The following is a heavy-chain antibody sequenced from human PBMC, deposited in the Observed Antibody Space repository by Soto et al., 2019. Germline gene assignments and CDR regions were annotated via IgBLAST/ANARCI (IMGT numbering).Heavy chain of an antibody. CDR1: GNNVSTNSAG. CDR2: TYYRSKWNN. V-gene: IGHV6-1*01. J-gene: IGHJ4*02. D-gene: IGHD1-1*01. Sequence: SPTLSLPCVVSGNNVSTNSAGWNWIRLSPSRGLEWLGRTYYRSKWNNDYAPSVKNRITVHPDTSKNQFSLQLNSVTPDDTGVYYCARNSWNAPPAFDFWGQGIQVTVSS. CDR3: ARNSWNAPPAFDF.